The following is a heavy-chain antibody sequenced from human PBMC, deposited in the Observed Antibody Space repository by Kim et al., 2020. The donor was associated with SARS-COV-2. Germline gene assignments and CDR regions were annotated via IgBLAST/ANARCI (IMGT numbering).Heavy chain of an antibody. J-gene: IGHJ4*02. V-gene: IGHV3-30*02. D-gene: IGHD1-7*01. Sequence: YYADAVKGRFTISRDNSKNTLYLQMNSLRAEDTALYYCAKATRINWNYDYWGQGTLVTVSS. CDR3: AKATRINWNYDY.